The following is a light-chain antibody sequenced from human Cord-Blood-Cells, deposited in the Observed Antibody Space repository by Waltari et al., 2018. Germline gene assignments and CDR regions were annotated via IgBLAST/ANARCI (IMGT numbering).Light chain of an antibody. CDR1: QSISSY. CDR2: AAS. CDR3: QQSYSTPRALT. J-gene: IGKJ4*01. V-gene: IGKV1-39*01. Sequence: VTITCRASQSISSYLNWYQQKPGKAPKLLIYAASSLQSGVPSRFSGSGSGTDFTLTISSLQPEDFATYYCQQSYSTPRALTFGGGTKVEIK.